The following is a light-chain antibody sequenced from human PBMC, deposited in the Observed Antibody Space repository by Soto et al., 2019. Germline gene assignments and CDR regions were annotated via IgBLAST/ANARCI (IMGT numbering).Light chain of an antibody. CDR2: QAS. J-gene: IGKJ4*01. V-gene: IGKV1-5*03. CDR1: QSISSW. Sequence: DIQMTQSPSTLSASVGDRVTITCRASQSISSWLAWYQQKPGTAPKVLIFQASSLESGVPSRFSGSGSGTEFTLTISSLQSDDFATYYCQQYDNYPLTFGGGTKVEVK. CDR3: QQYDNYPLT.